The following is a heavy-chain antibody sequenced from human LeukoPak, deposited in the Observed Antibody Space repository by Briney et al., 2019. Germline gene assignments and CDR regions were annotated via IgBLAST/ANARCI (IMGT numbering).Heavy chain of an antibody. CDR1: GGTFSSYT. CDR3: ARATGSGWYYFDY. Sequence: SVKVSCKASGGTFSSYTINWVRQAPGQGLEWMGGIIPVLGTANYVQKFQGRVTITADESTSTAYMELSSLRSEDTAVYYCARATGSGWYYFDYWGQGTLVTVSS. D-gene: IGHD6-19*01. J-gene: IGHJ4*02. V-gene: IGHV1-69*16. CDR2: IIPVLGTA.